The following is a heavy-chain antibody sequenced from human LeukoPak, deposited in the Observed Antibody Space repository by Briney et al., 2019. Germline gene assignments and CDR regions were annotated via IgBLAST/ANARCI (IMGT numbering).Heavy chain of an antibody. Sequence: SQTLSLTCAISGDSVSSNSGVWNWIRQSPSRGLEWLGGTYYRSKWHYDYAVSVKSRITINPDTSKNQFSLQLNSVTPEDTAVYYCATIAAVGYDAFDIWGQGTMVTVSS. CDR1: GDSVSSNSGV. CDR3: ATIAAVGYDAFDI. J-gene: IGHJ3*02. V-gene: IGHV6-1*01. D-gene: IGHD6-13*01. CDR2: TYYRSKWHY.